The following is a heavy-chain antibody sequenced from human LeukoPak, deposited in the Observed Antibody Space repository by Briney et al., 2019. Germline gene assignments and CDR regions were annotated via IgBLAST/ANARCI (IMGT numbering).Heavy chain of an antibody. CDR3: ARDDVIDPVMPYVWFDP. CDR1: GGSVSSSSYY. Sequence: PSETLSLTCTVSGGSVSSSSYYWGWIRQPPGKGLEWIGSLSFSGSTYYNPSLKSRVTMSVDTAKNQFSLKLFSVTAADTAVYFCARDDVIDPVMPYVWFDPWGQGTLVTVSS. CDR2: LSFSGST. J-gene: IGHJ5*02. D-gene: IGHD2-2*01. V-gene: IGHV4-39*07.